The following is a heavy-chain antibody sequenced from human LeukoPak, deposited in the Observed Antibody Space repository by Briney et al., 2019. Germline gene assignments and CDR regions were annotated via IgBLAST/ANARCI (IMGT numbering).Heavy chain of an antibody. J-gene: IGHJ4*02. Sequence: GRSLSLSCTASGFTFGDYAMSWFRQAAGKGLEWVGFIRSEAYGTTTQHAASVKGRFNISRDDSKRIACLQMNRLKSEDIAVYYCARLWELVRYYFDYWGEGALLTVPS. CDR2: IRSEAYGTTT. V-gene: IGHV3-49*03. CDR1: GFTFGDYA. CDR3: ARLWELVRYYFDY. D-gene: IGHD1-26*01.